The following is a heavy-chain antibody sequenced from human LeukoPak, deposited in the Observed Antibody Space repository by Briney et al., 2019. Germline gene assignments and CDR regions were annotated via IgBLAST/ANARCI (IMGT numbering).Heavy chain of an antibody. CDR3: ARDRGGSYRFDY. CDR2: ISYDGSNK. D-gene: IGHD1-26*01. Sequence: PGVSLRLSCAASGFTFTTYTMNWVRQAPGKGLEWVAVISYDGSNKYYADSVKGRFTISRDNSKNTLYLQMNSLRAEDTAVYYCARDRGGSYRFDYWGQGTLVTVSS. CDR1: GFTFTTYT. J-gene: IGHJ4*02. V-gene: IGHV3-30-3*01.